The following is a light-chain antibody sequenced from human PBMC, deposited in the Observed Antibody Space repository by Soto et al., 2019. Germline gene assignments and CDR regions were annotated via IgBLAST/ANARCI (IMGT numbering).Light chain of an antibody. Sequence: DIQMTQSPSSLSASVGDRFTITCRASQSISSYLNWYQQKPGRAPNLLIYGASSLESGVPSRFSGSGSGTDFTLTISSLQPEDFATYYCLQHNSYPPTFGQGTKVDIK. J-gene: IGKJ1*01. CDR1: QSISSY. CDR3: LQHNSYPPT. V-gene: IGKV1-39*01. CDR2: GAS.